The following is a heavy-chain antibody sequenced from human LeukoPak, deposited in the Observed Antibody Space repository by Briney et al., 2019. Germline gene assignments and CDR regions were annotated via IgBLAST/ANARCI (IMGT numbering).Heavy chain of an antibody. CDR3: ARPIAVAGTVYFHY. D-gene: IGHD6-19*01. J-gene: IGHJ1*01. V-gene: IGHV3-23*01. CDR2: ISGSGGIT. Sequence: QTGGSLRLSCAASGFTFSSYAMSWVRQAPGKGLEWVSAISGSGGITYYADSVKGRFTVSRDNSKNTLYLQMNSLRAEDTAVYYCARPIAVAGTVYFHYWGQGTLVTVSS. CDR1: GFTFSSYA.